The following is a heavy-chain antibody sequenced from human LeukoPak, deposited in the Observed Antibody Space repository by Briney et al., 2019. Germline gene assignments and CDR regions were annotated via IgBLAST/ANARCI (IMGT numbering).Heavy chain of an antibody. D-gene: IGHD2-2*01. V-gene: IGHV3-11*01. CDR1: GFTFSDYY. CDR3: ATDPPSGSIDCSSTSCSLPYYYGMDV. Sequence: GGSLRLSCAASGFTFSDYYMSWIRQAPGKGLEWVSYISSSGSTIYYADSVKGRFTISRDNAKNSLYLQMNSLRAEDTAVYYCATDPPSGSIDCSSTSCSLPYYYGMDVWGQGTTVTVSS. J-gene: IGHJ6*02. CDR2: ISSSGSTI.